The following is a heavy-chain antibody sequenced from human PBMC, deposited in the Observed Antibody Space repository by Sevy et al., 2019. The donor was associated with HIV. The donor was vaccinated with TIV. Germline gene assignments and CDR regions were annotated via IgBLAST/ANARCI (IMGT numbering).Heavy chain of an antibody. CDR3: ARLTGGVDPGFQH. V-gene: IGHV4-4*02. J-gene: IGHJ1*01. CDR1: DGSIRSSNW. Sequence: SETLSLTCAVSDGSIRSSNWWSWVRQSPGKGLEWIGEIYHSGTTNRNPSLKSRVTISIDKSKNLFSLKLSSVTAADTAVYYCARLTGGVDPGFQHWGQGTLVTVSS. D-gene: IGHD3-16*01. CDR2: IYHSGTT.